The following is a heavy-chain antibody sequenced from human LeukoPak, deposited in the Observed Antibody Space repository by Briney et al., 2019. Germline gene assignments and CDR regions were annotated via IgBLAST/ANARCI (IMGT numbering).Heavy chain of an antibody. D-gene: IGHD3-22*01. V-gene: IGHV1-24*01. CDR3: ARRGYYYDSSGYYH. CDR1: GYTLTELS. CDR2: FDPEDGET. Sequence: ASVKVSCKVSGYTLTELSMHWVRQAPGKGLEWMGGFDPEDGETIYAQKFQGRVTMTEDTSTDTAYMELSSLRSEDTAVYYCARRGYYYDSSGYYHWGQGTLVTVSS. J-gene: IGHJ5*02.